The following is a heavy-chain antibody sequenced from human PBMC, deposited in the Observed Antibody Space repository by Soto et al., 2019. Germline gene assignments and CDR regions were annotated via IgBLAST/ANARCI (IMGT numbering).Heavy chain of an antibody. V-gene: IGHV3-7*01. Sequence: GGSLRLSCAASGFTFSNNWMSWVRQAPGKGLEWVASIKQDGSDKDYVDSVTGRFTISRDNAKNSLYLQMNSLRAEDTAVYYCARVGGGVYYAFDIWGQGTMVTVSS. CDR3: ARVGGGVYYAFDI. CDR2: IKQDGSDK. D-gene: IGHD3-16*01. CDR1: GFTFSNNW. J-gene: IGHJ3*02.